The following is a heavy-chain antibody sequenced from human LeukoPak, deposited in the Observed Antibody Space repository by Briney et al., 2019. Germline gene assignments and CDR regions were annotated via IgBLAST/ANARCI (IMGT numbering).Heavy chain of an antibody. V-gene: IGHV1-2*02. CDR1: GYTFTANY. CDR2: INPNSGGT. D-gene: IGHD1-14*01. Sequence: ASVKVSCKASGYTFTANYIHWVRQAPGQGLEWMGWINPNSGGTSYAQNFQGRVTMTRDTSISTAYMELNRLRSDDTAVYFCARDLRSIVTNRYYIMDVWGKGTTVTVSS. CDR3: ARDLRSIVTNRYYIMDV. J-gene: IGHJ6*03.